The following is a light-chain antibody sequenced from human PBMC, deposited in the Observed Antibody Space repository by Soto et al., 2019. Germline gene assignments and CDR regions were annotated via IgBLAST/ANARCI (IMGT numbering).Light chain of an antibody. CDR1: SSDVGGYDY. Sequence: QSVLTQPASVSGSPGQSITISCTGTSSDVGGYDYVSWYQHHPGKAPKLMIYDVSNRPSGVSNRFSGSKSANTASLTISGLQAADEADYYCSSYTTNSSVVFGGGTKVTVL. CDR3: SSYTTNSSVV. V-gene: IGLV2-14*03. CDR2: DVS. J-gene: IGLJ2*01.